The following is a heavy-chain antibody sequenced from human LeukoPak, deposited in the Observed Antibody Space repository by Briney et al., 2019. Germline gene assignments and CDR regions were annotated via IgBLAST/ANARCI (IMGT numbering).Heavy chain of an antibody. CDR3: ARHLGGSGYPTPFEY. D-gene: IGHD3-22*01. J-gene: IGHJ4*02. CDR2: VYHSGRT. Sequence: SETLSLTCTVSAYSISSADYGGCIRQSPGKGLEWIGSVYHSGRTYYNPSLKSRVTIPVDPSKNQFSLKLRAVNAADTAVYYCARHLGGSGYPTPFEYWGQGTLVSVSS. CDR1: AYSISSADY. V-gene: IGHV4-38-2*02.